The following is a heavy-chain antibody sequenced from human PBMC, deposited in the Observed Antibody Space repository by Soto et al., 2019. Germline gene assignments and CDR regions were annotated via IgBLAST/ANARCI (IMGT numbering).Heavy chain of an antibody. CDR1: GFTFSSYA. V-gene: IGHV3-23*01. Sequence: EVQLLESGGGLVQPGGSLRLSCAASGFTFSSYAMSWVRQTPGKGLEWVSGISGGGGNTYYADSVTGRFTISRDNSGNTMYLQMNSLRAADTAIYYGAKDRGAGGRFSGIAVAGIPSWGQGTLVTVSS. J-gene: IGHJ5*02. CDR2: ISGGGGNT. D-gene: IGHD6-19*01. CDR3: AKDRGAGGRFSGIAVAGIPS.